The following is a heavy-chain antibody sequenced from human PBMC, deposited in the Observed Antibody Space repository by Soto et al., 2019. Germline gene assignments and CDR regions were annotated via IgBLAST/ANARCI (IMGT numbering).Heavy chain of an antibody. CDR3: VRDRPHRRLE. CDR2: INDEGSAT. CDR1: GFTFSNYW. J-gene: IGHJ4*02. Sequence: EVQLVESGGGLVQAGVSLRRSCAASGFTFSNYWMHWFRQDPGKGQVWVSRINDEGSATVYAESVKGRFTISRDNAKNMLYRQMNSLSAEDTGVYHCVRDRPHRRLEWGQGTLVTVSS. V-gene: IGHV3-74*01.